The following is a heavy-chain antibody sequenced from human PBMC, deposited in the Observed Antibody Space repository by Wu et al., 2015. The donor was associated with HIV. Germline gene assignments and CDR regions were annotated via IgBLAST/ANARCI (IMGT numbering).Heavy chain of an antibody. D-gene: IGHD6-13*01. J-gene: IGHJ2*01. CDR3: AREPLAAAGDYWYFDL. V-gene: IGHV1-18*01. Sequence: QVQLVQSGTEVKKPGASVKVSCKASGYTFTRDVMSWLRQAPGQGLEWMGWINPYNGDTNYAQKFQGRVTMTTATSTSTAYMELRSLRSDDTAVYYCAREPLAAAGDYWYFDLWGRGTLVTVSS. CDR2: INPYNGDT. CDR1: GYTFTRDV.